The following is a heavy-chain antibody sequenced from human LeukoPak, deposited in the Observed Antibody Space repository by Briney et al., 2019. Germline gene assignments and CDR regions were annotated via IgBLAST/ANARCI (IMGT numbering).Heavy chain of an antibody. V-gene: IGHV4-39*01. D-gene: IGHD2-2*02. J-gene: IGHJ4*02. Sequence: SETMSLTCTVSGGSIFSSNYYWGWIRQPPGKGLEWIGSIYYSGSTYYNPSLKSRVTIFVDTSKNQFSLKLSSVTAADTAVYYCARQYTGIDYWGQGTPVTVSS. CDR3: ARQYTGIDY. CDR2: IYYSGST. CDR1: GGSIFSSNYY.